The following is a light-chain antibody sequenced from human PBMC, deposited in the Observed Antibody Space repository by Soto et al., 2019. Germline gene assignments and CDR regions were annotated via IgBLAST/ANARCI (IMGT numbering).Light chain of an antibody. CDR3: QQLNSYPLT. V-gene: IGKV1-9*01. Sequence: IQLTQSPSSLSASVGDRVSITCRASQGISNYLVWYQQKPGKAPNLLIYGASTLQGGVPSRFSGSGYGTDFTLTISSLQPEDFATYYCQQLNSYPLTVGGGTKVEIK. CDR2: GAS. J-gene: IGKJ4*01. CDR1: QGISNY.